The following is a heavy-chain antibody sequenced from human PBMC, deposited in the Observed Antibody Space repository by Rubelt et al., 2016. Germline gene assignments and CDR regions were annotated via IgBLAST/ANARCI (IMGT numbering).Heavy chain of an antibody. CDR2: VSYSGTT. D-gene: IGHD3-22*01. J-gene: IGHJ4*02. CDR3: AMYYYDSSGGVNYFDY. V-gene: IGHV4-39*07. Sequence: GLEWIGSVSYSGTTKYSPSLKSRVTISVDTSKNQFSLKLTSVTAADTAVYYCAMYYYDSSGGVNYFDYWGQGTLVTVSS.